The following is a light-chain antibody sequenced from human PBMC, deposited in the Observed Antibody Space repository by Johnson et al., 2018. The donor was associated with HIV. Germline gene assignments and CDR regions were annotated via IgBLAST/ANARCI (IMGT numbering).Light chain of an antibody. J-gene: IGLJ1*01. Sequence: QSVLTQPPSVSAAPGQKVTISCSGSSSNIGNNYVSWYQQLPGTAPKLLIYENNKRPSGIPDRFSGSKSGTSATLGITGLQTGDEADYYCGTWDSSLSAYVCGTGTTSTVL. CDR2: ENN. CDR1: SSNIGNNY. V-gene: IGLV1-51*02. CDR3: GTWDSSLSAYV.